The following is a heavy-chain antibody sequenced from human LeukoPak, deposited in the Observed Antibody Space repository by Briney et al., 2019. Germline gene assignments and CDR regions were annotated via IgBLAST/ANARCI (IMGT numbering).Heavy chain of an antibody. CDR1: GDSISSYY. Sequence: SETLSLTCTVSGDSISSYYWSWIRQPPGKGLEWIGYIYYSGSTNYNPSLKSRVTISVDTSKNQFSLKLSSVTAADTAVYYCARVGTDYGEFYYYYMDVWGKGTTVTISS. D-gene: IGHD4-17*01. V-gene: IGHV4-59*01. CDR3: ARVGTDYGEFYYYYMDV. CDR2: IYYSGST. J-gene: IGHJ6*03.